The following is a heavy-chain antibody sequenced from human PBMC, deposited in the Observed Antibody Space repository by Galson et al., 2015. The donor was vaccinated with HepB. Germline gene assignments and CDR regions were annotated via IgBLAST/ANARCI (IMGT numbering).Heavy chain of an antibody. CDR2: ISGCGGRT. J-gene: IGHJ6*02. Sequence: SLRLSCAASGFTFSSYAMSWVRQAPGKGLEWVSAISGCGGRTYYADSVKGRFTISRDNSKNTLYLQMNSLRAEDTAVYYCAKAGGSGTFYYYGMDVWGQGTTVTVSS. D-gene: IGHD2-2*01. V-gene: IGHV3-23*01. CDR1: GFTFSSYA. CDR3: AKAGGSGTFYYYGMDV.